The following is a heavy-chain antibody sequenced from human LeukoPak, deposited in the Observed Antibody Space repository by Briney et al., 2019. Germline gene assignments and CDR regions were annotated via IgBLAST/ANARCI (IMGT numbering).Heavy chain of an antibody. CDR2: IYSGGSK. V-gene: IGHV3-66*04. CDR3: ARHSGYSYGPNEYYFDY. CDR1: GFTFSSYN. J-gene: IGHJ4*02. Sequence: PGGSLRLSCAASGFTFSSYNMNWVRQAPGKGLEWVSAIYSGGSKYYADSVKGRFTISRDDSKNTLHLQMNTLRAEDTAVYYCARHSGYSYGPNEYYFDYWGQGTLVTVSS. D-gene: IGHD5-18*01.